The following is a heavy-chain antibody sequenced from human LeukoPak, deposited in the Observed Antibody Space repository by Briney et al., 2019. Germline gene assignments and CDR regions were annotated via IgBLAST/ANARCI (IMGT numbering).Heavy chain of an antibody. CDR2: IYNSGST. CDR1: GDSVSSNGAA. Sequence: SQTLSLTCAFSGDSVSSNGAAWNWIRQPPGKGLEWIGYIYNSGSTNNNPSLKSRVTISVDTSKKQFSLKLSSVTAADTAVYYCARETPYGSGSYPFDYWGQGILVTVSS. D-gene: IGHD3-10*01. V-gene: IGHV4-61*08. J-gene: IGHJ4*02. CDR3: ARETPYGSGSYPFDY.